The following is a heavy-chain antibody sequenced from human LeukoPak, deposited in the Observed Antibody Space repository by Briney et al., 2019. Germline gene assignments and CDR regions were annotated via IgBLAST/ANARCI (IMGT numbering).Heavy chain of an antibody. CDR2: IKQDGSEK. V-gene: IGHV3-7*01. CDR3: ARGRYYYGSSGYYGAYYYFDY. CDR1: GFTFSSYW. J-gene: IGHJ4*02. D-gene: IGHD3-22*01. Sequence: PGGSLRLSCAASGFTFSSYWMSWVRQAPGKGLEWVANIKQDGSEKYYVDSVKGRFTISRDNAKNSLYLQMNSLRAEDTAVYYCARGRYYYGSSGYYGAYYYFDYWGQGTLVTVSS.